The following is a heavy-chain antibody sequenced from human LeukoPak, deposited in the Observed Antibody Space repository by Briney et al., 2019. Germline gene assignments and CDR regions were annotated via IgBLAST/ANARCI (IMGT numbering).Heavy chain of an antibody. D-gene: IGHD6-13*01. J-gene: IGHJ4*02. V-gene: IGHV3-21*01. CDR2: ISSSSSYI. CDR1: GFTFSSYS. CDR3: ARRPYSSLFAY. Sequence: GGSLRLSCAASGFTFSSYSMNWVRQAPGKGLEWVSSISSSSSYIYYADSVKGRFTISRDNAKNSLYLQMNSLRAEDTAVYYCARRPYSSLFAYWGKGPLATVS.